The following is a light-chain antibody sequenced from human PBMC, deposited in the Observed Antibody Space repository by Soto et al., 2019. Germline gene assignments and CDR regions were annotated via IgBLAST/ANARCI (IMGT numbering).Light chain of an antibody. CDR3: KQYGSSPIT. CDR1: QSINNIY. J-gene: IGKJ5*01. V-gene: IGKV3-20*01. Sequence: EVVLTQSPGTLSLSPGERATLSCRASQSINNIYLAWYQQKPGQAPRLLIYGASSRATGIPDRFSGSGSGTDFTLTISRLEPEDFAVYYCKQYGSSPITFGQGTRLEIK. CDR2: GAS.